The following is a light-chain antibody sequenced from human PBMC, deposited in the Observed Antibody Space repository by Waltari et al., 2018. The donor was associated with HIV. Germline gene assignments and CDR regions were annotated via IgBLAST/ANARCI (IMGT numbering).Light chain of an antibody. CDR1: RGLSASA. V-gene: IGLV4-69*01. J-gene: IGLJ3*02. CDR2: LHDDGSH. CDR3: QTWDIDIHWL. Sequence: QLALTQAASPSAPLGDSGTHTCTLRRGLSASATARHPPQPGKSPRFLMNLHDDGSHKKGDGVPARFSGSSSGTERYRTIAGLQSEDGADYYCQTWDIDIHWLFGGGTRLPLL.